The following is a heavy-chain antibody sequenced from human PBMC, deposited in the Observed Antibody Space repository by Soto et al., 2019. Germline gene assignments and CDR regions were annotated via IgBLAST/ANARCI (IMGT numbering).Heavy chain of an antibody. CDR1: VFTFSTYA. D-gene: IGHD1-1*01. Sequence: GESLKISCAASVFTFSTYAMHWVRQAPGKGLEWVSAISGSGGSTYYADSVKGRFTISRDRSKNTLYLQMNSLRAEDTAIYYCAKDLRTLDNNLEYWGQGTLVTVSS. J-gene: IGHJ4*02. CDR3: AKDLRTLDNNLEY. V-gene: IGHV3-23*01. CDR2: ISGSGGST.